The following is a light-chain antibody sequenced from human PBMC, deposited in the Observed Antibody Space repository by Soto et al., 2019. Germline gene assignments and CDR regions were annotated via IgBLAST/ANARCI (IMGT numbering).Light chain of an antibody. J-gene: IGKJ2*01. Sequence: ETVLTQSPGTVSLSPGERATLSCTTSQTVNSDYLAWYQQKPGQAPRLLIYGVFNRATGIPDRFSGSGSGTSCTLTISGLEPEDSAVYYCQHYDGSPRTFGQGTNLEI. CDR2: GVF. CDR1: QTVNSDY. CDR3: QHYDGSPRT. V-gene: IGKV3-20*01.